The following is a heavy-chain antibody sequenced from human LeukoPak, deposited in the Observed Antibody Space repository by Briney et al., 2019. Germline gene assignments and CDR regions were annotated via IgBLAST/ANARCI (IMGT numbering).Heavy chain of an antibody. J-gene: IGHJ3*02. D-gene: IGHD5-18*01. CDR3: ARGLLWFLDAFDI. CDR1: GGSISSGSYY. CDR2: IYTSGST. V-gene: IGHV4-61*02. Sequence: PSQTLSLTCTVSGGSISSGSYYWSWIRQPAGKGLEWIGRIYTSGSTNHNPSLKGRVTISVDTSKNQFSLKLSSVTAADTAVYYCARGLLWFLDAFDIWGQGAMVTVSS.